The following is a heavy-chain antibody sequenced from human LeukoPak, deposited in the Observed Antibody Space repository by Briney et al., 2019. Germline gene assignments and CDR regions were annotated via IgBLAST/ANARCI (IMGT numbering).Heavy chain of an antibody. CDR3: ARDLRGDV. CDR2: VSYDGGNK. Sequence: GGSLRLSCAASGFTFSSYGMHWVRQAPGKGLEWVAVVSYDGGNKYYGDSVQGRFTISRDNSRNTLYLQMNSLRAEDTAVYYCARDLRGDVWGQGTTVTVSS. CDR1: GFTFSSYG. V-gene: IGHV3-30*03. J-gene: IGHJ6*02.